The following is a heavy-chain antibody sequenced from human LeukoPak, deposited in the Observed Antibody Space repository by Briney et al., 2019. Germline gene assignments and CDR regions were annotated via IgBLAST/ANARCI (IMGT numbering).Heavy chain of an antibody. V-gene: IGHV3-21*01. D-gene: IGHD3-9*01. CDR1: GFTFCSYS. CDR3: ARDSRYFDWLSEHYDY. J-gene: IGHJ4*02. CDR2: ISSSSSYI. Sequence: GGCLRLSCAASGFTFCSYSMNWVRQAPGEGLGWVSSISSSSSYIYYADSVKGRFTISRDNAKNSLYLQMNSLRAEDTAVYYCARDSRYFDWLSEHYDYWGQGTLVTVSS.